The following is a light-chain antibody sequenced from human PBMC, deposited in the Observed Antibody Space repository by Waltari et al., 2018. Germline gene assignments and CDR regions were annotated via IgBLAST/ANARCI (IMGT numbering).Light chain of an antibody. CDR2: KDS. Sequence: SLELTQSPSVAVSPGQTAGITCSGDALSKQHVYWYQQRPGQAPVLVLFKDSERPSGIPERFSGSRSGTTGTLTITGVQAEDEADYYCQSSDSSGNDYVFGPGTKVTVL. CDR3: QSSDSSGNDYV. CDR1: ALSKQH. J-gene: IGLJ1*01. V-gene: IGLV3-25*03.